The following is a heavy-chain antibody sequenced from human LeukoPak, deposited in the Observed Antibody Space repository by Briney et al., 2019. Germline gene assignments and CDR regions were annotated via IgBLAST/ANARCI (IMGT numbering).Heavy chain of an antibody. V-gene: IGHV3-23*01. J-gene: IGHJ4*02. CDR2: VSGSGSTT. D-gene: IGHD1-26*01. CDR1: GFIVSNYA. Sequence: GGSLRLSCAASGFIVSNYAMGWVRQAPGKGLEWVSSVSGSGSTTYYADSVKGRFTISRDNSKNTMYLQMNSLRAEDSAVYYCARVRGEWELLGYLDYWGQGTLVTVSS. CDR3: ARVRGEWELLGYLDY.